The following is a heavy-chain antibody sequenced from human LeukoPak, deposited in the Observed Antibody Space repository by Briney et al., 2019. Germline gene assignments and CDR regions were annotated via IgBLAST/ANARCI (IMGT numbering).Heavy chain of an antibody. V-gene: IGHV3-23*01. CDR2: ISGGAGST. J-gene: IGHJ4*02. Sequence: PGGSPRLSCAASRFTYHLYVMHWVRQAPGRAREWVSDISGGAGSTYYADSVKGRFTTSRDNSKNTLYLQMNSLRAEDTAVYYCARRGGSTYNFDYWGQGTLVTVSS. D-gene: IGHD2-2*01. CDR3: ARRGGSTYNFDY. CDR1: RFTYHLYV.